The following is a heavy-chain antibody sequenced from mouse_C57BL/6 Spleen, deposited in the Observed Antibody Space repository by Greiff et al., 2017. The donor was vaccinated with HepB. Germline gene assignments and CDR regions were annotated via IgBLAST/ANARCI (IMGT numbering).Heavy chain of an antibody. J-gene: IGHJ2*01. CDR2: IYPGDGDT. V-gene: IGHV1-82*01. CDR1: GYAFSSSW. D-gene: IGHD2-12*01. CDR3: ARGDYSPY. Sequence: VKLQESGPELVKPGASVKISCKASGYAFSSSWMNWVKQRPGKGLEWIGRIYPGDGDTNYNGKFKGKATLTADKSSSTAYMQLSSLTSEDSAVYFCARGDYSPYWGQGTTLTVSS.